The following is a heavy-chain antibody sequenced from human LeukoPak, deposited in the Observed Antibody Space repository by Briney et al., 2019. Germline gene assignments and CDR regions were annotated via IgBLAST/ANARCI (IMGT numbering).Heavy chain of an antibody. CDR2: INHSGST. V-gene: IGHV4-34*01. J-gene: IGHJ6*03. CDR1: GGSFSGYY. Sequence: SETLSLTCAVYGGSFSGYYWSWIRQPPGKGLEWIGEINHSGSTNYNPSLKSRVTISVDTSKNQFSLKLSSVTAADTAVYYCARGNYYYYYYMDVWGKGPRSPSP. CDR3: ARGNYYYYYYMDV.